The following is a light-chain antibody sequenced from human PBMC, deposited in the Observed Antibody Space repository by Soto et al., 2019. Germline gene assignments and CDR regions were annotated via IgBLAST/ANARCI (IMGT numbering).Light chain of an antibody. CDR1: QGVSSN. J-gene: IGKJ4*01. Sequence: EIVMTQSPGTLSGSPGERVTLSCRASQGVSSNLVWYQQKPGQAPRLLIYGATTRATGIPARFSGSGSGTEFTLTISSLEPEDSAVYYCQQRSKWPLTFGGGTKVDIK. CDR3: QQRSKWPLT. V-gene: IGKV3-15*01. CDR2: GAT.